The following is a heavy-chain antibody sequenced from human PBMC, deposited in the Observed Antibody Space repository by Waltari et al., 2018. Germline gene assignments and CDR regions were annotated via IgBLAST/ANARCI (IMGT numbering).Heavy chain of an antibody. CDR1: EFTFRSFA. CDR2: ISYNARNI. D-gene: IGHD3-22*01. CDR3: ARDYCDRTNCHGMDV. Sequence: QVQLVESGGGVVQPGRSLRLSCAASEFTFRSFAMPWVRQAPGKGLEWVAVISYNARNIYYVDSVKGRFTISRDNSKKTLYLQMNSLRAEDTAVYYCARDYCDRTNCHGMDVWGQGTTVIVSS. V-gene: IGHV3-30*04. J-gene: IGHJ6*02.